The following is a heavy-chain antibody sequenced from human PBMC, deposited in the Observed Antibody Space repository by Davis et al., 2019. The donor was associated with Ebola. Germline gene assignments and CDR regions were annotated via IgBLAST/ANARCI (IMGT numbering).Heavy chain of an antibody. Sequence: GGSLRLSCAASGFTFGTYAMNWVRQAPGKGLEWVSGISANGGQTYYADSVKGRFTISRDNSKNTLYLQMNGLRGDDTAIYYCAKGGIVVAGTRLDCWGQGTRVTVSS. V-gene: IGHV3-23*01. CDR2: ISANGGQT. CDR3: AKGGIVVAGTRLDC. CDR1: GFTFGTYA. D-gene: IGHD6-19*01. J-gene: IGHJ4*02.